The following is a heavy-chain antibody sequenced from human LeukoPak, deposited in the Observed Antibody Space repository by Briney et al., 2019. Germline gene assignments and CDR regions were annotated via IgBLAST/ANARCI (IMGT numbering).Heavy chain of an antibody. J-gene: IGHJ1*01. V-gene: IGHV1-2*02. CDR1: GYTFTGYY. CDR3: ARPSYGSSDYEYFQH. CDR2: INPNSGDT. Sequence: ASVKVSCKASGYTFTGYYMRWVRQAPGQGLEWMGWINPNSGDTNYAQKFQGRVTMIRDTSISTAYMELSRLRSDDTAVYYCARPSYGSSDYEYFQHWGQGTLVTVSS. D-gene: IGHD6-19*01.